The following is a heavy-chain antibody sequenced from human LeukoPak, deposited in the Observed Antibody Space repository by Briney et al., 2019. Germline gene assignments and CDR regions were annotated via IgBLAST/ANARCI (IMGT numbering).Heavy chain of an antibody. CDR3: AREFKYSSSYDY. Sequence: ASVKVSCKASGGTFSSYAISWVRQAPGQGLEWMGGIIPIFGTANYAQKFQGRVTITTDESTSTAYMELSSLRSEDTAVYYCAREFKYSSSYDYWGQGTLVTVSS. V-gene: IGHV1-69*05. CDR2: IIPIFGTA. D-gene: IGHD6-6*01. J-gene: IGHJ4*02. CDR1: GGTFSSYA.